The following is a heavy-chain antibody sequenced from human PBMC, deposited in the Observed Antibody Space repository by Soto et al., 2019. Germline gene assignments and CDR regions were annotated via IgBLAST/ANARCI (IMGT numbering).Heavy chain of an antibody. CDR1: GGTFSSYA. J-gene: IGHJ6*02. CDR3: ARDPRGYSYGPRGGYYYYGMDV. Sequence: ASVKVSCKASGGTFSSYAISWVRQAPGQGLEWMGGIIPIFGTANYAQKFQGRVTITADESTSTAYMELSSLRSEDTAVYYCARDPRGYSYGPRGGYYYYGMDVWGQGTTVTVSS. V-gene: IGHV1-69*13. CDR2: IIPIFGTA. D-gene: IGHD5-18*01.